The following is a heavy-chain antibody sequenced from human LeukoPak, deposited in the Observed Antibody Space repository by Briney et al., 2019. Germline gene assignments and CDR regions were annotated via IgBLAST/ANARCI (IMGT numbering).Heavy chain of an antibody. CDR1: GFTFSRYY. CDR3: TRVFVGDEYSSSGY. Sequence: GWSLRLSCAASGFTFSRYYMHWVRQAPGKGLVWVSRINSDGSSTTYADSVKGRFTISRDNAKNTLYLQMNSLKVEDTAVYYCTRVFVGDEYSSSGYWGQGTLVTVSS. CDR2: INSDGSST. V-gene: IGHV3-74*01. J-gene: IGHJ4*02. D-gene: IGHD6-13*01.